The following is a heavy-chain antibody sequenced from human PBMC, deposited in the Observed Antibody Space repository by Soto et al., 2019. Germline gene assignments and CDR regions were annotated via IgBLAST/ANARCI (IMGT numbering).Heavy chain of an antibody. CDR3: ARMATSETLNWFDP. J-gene: IGHJ5*02. Sequence: ASVKVSCKASGYTFTNYDSSWVRQATGQGLEWMGWMNPNSANTGYAQKFQGRVSMTRDTSTNTAYMELSSLRSEDTAIYYCARMATSETLNWFDPWGQGTLVTVSS. CDR1: GYTFTNYD. V-gene: IGHV1-8*01. CDR2: MNPNSANT.